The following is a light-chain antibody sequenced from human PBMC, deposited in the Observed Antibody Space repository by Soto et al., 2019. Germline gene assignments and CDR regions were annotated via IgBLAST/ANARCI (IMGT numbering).Light chain of an antibody. Sequence: VLTQSPGTLSLSPGERATLSCRASQSISSSYLAWYPQKPGQAPRLLIYGASNRATAIPDRFSGSGSGTDFTLTISRLEPEDFAVYYCQQNDDSPGTFGQGTKVDIK. CDR2: GAS. V-gene: IGKV3-20*01. CDR3: QQNDDSPGT. CDR1: QSISSSY. J-gene: IGKJ1*01.